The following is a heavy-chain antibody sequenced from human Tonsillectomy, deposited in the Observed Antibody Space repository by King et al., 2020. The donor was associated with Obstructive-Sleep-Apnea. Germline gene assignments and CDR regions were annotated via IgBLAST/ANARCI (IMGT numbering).Heavy chain of an antibody. V-gene: IGHV3-64D*06. D-gene: IGHD2-2*01. CDR2: ISSNGGST. Sequence: QLVQSGGGLVQPGGSLRLSCSASGFTFSSYAMHWVRQAPGKGLEYVSAISSNGGSTYYADSVKGRFTISRDNSKNTLYLQMSSLRAEDTAVYYCVKDHGRDIVVVPAAIFPGPLHWGQGTLVTVSS. CDR3: VKDHGRDIVVVPAAIFPGPLH. J-gene: IGHJ1*01. CDR1: GFTFSSYA.